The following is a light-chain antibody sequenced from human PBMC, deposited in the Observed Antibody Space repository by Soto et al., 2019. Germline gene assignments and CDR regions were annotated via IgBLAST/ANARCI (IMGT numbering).Light chain of an antibody. CDR1: SSDVGGYNY. Sequence: QSALTQPRSVSGSPGQSVTISCTGTSSDVGGYNYVSWYQHHPGKAPKLMIYDVSKRPSGVPDRFSGSKSGNTASLTISGLQAEDEADYYCCSYAGSYTLVVFGGGTNSPS. V-gene: IGLV2-11*01. CDR2: DVS. CDR3: CSYAGSYTLVV. J-gene: IGLJ2*01.